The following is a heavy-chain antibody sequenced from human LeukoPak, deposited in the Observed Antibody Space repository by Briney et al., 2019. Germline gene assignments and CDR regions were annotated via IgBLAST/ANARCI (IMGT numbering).Heavy chain of an antibody. D-gene: IGHD6-6*01. Sequence: GGSLRLSCAVSGFTFSSYWMSWVRQAPGKGLEWVANMKQEGIEKDHVDSVEGRFTISRDNAKNLLYLQMNSLRAEDTAVYYCARVYSSSSGKNAFDIWGQGTRVTVSS. V-gene: IGHV3-7*03. CDR3: ARVYSSSSGKNAFDI. J-gene: IGHJ3*02. CDR2: MKQEGIEK. CDR1: GFTFSSYW.